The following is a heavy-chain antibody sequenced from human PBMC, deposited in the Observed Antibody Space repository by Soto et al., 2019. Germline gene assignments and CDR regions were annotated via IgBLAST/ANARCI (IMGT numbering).Heavy chain of an antibody. CDR1: GGSLSGYY. CDR3: ARHRTGSRGVDL. J-gene: IGHJ5*02. V-gene: IGHV4-34*01. CDR2: TNDSGST. D-gene: IGHD1-1*01. Sequence: QVQLQQWGAGLLKPSETLSRICGVYGGSLSGYYWIWIRQFPGRGLEWIGETNDSGSTKYNPSLKSRVTISIDTSKNQFSLRLNSVTAADTAVYYCARHRTGSRGVDLWGQGMMVTVSS.